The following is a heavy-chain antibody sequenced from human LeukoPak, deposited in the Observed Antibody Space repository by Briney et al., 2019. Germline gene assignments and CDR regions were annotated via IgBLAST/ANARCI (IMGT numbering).Heavy chain of an antibody. CDR1: SYTISRGYH. V-gene: IGHV4-38-2*02. J-gene: IGHJ5*02. CDR3: ARDPRGGNNWFDH. D-gene: IGHD3-16*01. CDR2: IYHSGTT. Sequence: ASETLSLTCGVSSYTISRGYHWGWIRQPPGKGLEWIGSIYHSGTTFYSPSLKSRLTMSVDTSKNEFSLKLNSVTAADTAVYYCARDPRGGNNWFDHWGQGTQVTVSS.